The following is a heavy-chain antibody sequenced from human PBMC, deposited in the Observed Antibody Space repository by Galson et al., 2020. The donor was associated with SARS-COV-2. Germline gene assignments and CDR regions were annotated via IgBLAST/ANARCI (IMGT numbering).Heavy chain of an antibody. V-gene: IGHV3-30*18. CDR1: GFTFSSFG. J-gene: IGHJ6*02. D-gene: IGHD6-19*01. Sequence: TGGSLRLSCAASGFTFSSFGMHWVRQIPGKGLQWVAVISFDGSTKYYADSVKGRFTISRDNSNNTVYLLLNSLRAEDTAVYYCAKDTQWLADYYFYYGMDVWGQGTTVTVSS. CDR3: AKDTQWLADYYFYYGMDV. CDR2: ISFDGSTK.